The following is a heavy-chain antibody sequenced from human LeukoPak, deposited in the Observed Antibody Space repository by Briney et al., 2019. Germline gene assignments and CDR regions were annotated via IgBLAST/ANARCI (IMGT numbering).Heavy chain of an antibody. D-gene: IGHD3-3*01. Sequence: PSETLSLTCIVSGGSISSTTYYWGWIRQPPGKGLEWIGYIYHSGSTYYNPSLKSRVTISVDRSKNQFSLKLSSVTAADTAVYYCARSYPASFGYFDYWGQGTLVTVSS. J-gene: IGHJ4*02. CDR2: IYHSGST. CDR3: ARSYPASFGYFDY. V-gene: IGHV4-30-2*01. CDR1: GGSISSTTYY.